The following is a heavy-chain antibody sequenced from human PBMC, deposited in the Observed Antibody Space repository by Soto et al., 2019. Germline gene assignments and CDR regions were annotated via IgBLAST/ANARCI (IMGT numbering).Heavy chain of an antibody. CDR1: GFAFSSYG. J-gene: IGHJ3*02. CDR3: ARSNWGSRAYKFSNDGLDI. CDR2: IGNDGSNK. Sequence: GGSLRLSCAAAGFAFSSYGMHWVRQTPGEGLEWVAVIGNDGSNKYYAESVKGRFTISRDQSKSTLYLQMDTLRAEDTAVYYCARSNWGSRAYKFSNDGLDIWGQGTKVTVSS. D-gene: IGHD1-1*01. V-gene: IGHV3-33*01.